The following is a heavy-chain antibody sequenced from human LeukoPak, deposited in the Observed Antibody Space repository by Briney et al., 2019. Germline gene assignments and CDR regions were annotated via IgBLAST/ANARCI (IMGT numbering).Heavy chain of an antibody. CDR1: GFTFSSYA. CDR3: AKDGGYCSGGSCYSYWYFDL. Sequence: QTGGSLRLSCAASGFTFSSYAMSWVRQAPGRGLEWVSAISGVVGSTYYADSVKGRFTISRDNSKNTLYLQMNSLRAEDTAVYYCAKDGGYCSGGSCYSYWYFDLWGRGTLVTVSS. CDR2: ISGVVGST. V-gene: IGHV3-23*01. D-gene: IGHD2-15*01. J-gene: IGHJ2*01.